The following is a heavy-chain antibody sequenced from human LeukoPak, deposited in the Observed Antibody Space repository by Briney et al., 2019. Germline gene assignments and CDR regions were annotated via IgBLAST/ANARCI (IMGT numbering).Heavy chain of an antibody. Sequence: GGSLRLSCAASGFTFDDYAMHWVRQAPGKGLEWVSGISWNSGSIGYADFVKGRFTISRDNANNSLYLQMNSLRAEDTAVYYCARSTYYYDSSGYYHEYFQHWGQGTLVTDSS. J-gene: IGHJ1*01. CDR1: GFTFDDYA. CDR3: ARSTYYYDSSGYYHEYFQH. D-gene: IGHD3-22*01. V-gene: IGHV3-9*01. CDR2: ISWNSGSI.